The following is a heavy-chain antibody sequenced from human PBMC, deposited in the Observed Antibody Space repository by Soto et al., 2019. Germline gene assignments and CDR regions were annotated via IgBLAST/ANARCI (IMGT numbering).Heavy chain of an antibody. Sequence: SETLSLTCTVSGGSISSSSYYWGWIRQPPGKGLEWIGSIYYSGSTYYSPSFQGHVTSSVDKSISTAYLQWSSLKASDTAMYYCATFRRDSVRVPSGPDLFDVWGQGTLVTVSS. CDR1: GGSISSSSYY. D-gene: IGHD2-8*02. CDR3: ATFRRDSVRVPSGPDLFDV. CDR2: IYYSGST. V-gene: IGHV4-39*07. J-gene: IGHJ3*01.